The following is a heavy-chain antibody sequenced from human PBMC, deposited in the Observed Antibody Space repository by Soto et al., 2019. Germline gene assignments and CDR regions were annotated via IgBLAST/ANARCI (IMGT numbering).Heavy chain of an antibody. J-gene: IGHJ4*02. CDR2: LSYDGSNK. D-gene: IGHD6-19*01. CDR1: GFHVHKFA. V-gene: IGHV3-30-3*01. Sequence: QVQLVESGGGVVQAGRALGTSCAALGFHVHKFAKARGPPAPRKGPGGGAVLSYDGSNKYYADSGKGRFTISRDNSKNTLYLQMNSLRAEDTAVYYCARDLTAVAGTQPDYWGQGTLVTVSS. CDR3: ARDLTAVAGTQPDY.